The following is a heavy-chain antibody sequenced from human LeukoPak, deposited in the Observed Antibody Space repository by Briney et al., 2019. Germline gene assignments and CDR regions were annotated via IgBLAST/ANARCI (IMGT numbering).Heavy chain of an antibody. CDR1: GSSFTTYW. Sequence: GESLKISCKGSGSSFTTYWIGWGRQLPGKGLEWMGIIYPVDSSTKISPSFEGQVTISADKSTATAYLQWSSLKASDTAMYYCARPIHCTSGVCYDYWGQGTLVTVSS. D-gene: IGHD2-8*01. V-gene: IGHV5-51*01. CDR3: ARPIHCTSGVCYDY. CDR2: IYPVDSST. J-gene: IGHJ4*02.